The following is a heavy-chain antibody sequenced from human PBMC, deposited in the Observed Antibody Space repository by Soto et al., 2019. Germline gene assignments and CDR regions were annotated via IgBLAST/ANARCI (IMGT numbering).Heavy chain of an antibody. CDR2: VSHSGGA. D-gene: IGHD1-26*01. V-gene: IGHV4-34*01. Sequence: PSETLSLTCDIYGGSFNDDYWSWIRQPPGKGLEWIGKVSHSGGASYNPSLRSRVTMSVDKSKNQFSLKLNSVTAADTAVYYCAREAYKRGATNPFFDYWGQGTLVTVSS. CDR1: GGSFNDDY. J-gene: IGHJ4*02. CDR3: AREAYKRGATNPFFDY.